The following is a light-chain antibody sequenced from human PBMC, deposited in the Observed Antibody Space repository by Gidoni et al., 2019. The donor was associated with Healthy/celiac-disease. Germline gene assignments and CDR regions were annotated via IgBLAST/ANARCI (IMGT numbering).Light chain of an antibody. CDR2: AAS. CDR3: LQRNSYPRT. Sequence: DIQMSQSPSSLSASVGDRVNITCRASQGIRNDLGWYQQKPGKAPKLLIYAASSLQSGVPSRVGGSGSGTEFTITISILHPEYFATYYCLQRNSYPRTFGQGTKVEIK. CDR1: QGIRND. V-gene: IGKV1-17*01. J-gene: IGKJ1*01.